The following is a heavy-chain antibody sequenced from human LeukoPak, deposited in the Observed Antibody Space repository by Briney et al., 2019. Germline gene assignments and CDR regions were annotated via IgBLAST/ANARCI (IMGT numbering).Heavy chain of an antibody. Sequence: PSETLSLTCTFSGGSISSSAYYWGWVRQPPGKGLEWIGSIYYSGSTYYSPSLKSRVTISVDTSKNQFSLKLSSVTAAGTALYYCARHGSGFILIPWFDPWGQGTLVTVSS. CDR1: GGSISSSAYY. CDR3: ARHGSGFILIPWFDP. J-gene: IGHJ5*02. V-gene: IGHV4-39*01. CDR2: IYYSGST. D-gene: IGHD3-22*01.